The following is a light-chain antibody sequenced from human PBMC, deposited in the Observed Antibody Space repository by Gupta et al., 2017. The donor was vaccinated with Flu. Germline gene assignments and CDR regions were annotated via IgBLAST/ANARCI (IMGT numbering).Light chain of an antibody. CDR3: SSHTNTNTLVV. J-gene: IGLJ2*01. V-gene: IGLV2-14*01. Sequence: SSDVGGYKYVSWYQQHPGKAPKLMIFEVSNRPSGVSDRFSGSKSGNTASLTISGLQAEDEADYYCSSHTNTNTLVVFGGGTKLTVL. CDR1: SSDVGGYKY. CDR2: EVS.